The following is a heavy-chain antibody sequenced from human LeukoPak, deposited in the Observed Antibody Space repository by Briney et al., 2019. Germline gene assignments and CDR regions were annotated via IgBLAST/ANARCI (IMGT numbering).Heavy chain of an antibody. V-gene: IGHV4-34*01. D-gene: IGHD2-15*01. J-gene: IGHJ4*02. CDR2: INHSGST. CDR1: GGSFSGYY. CDR3: ARFPRYCSGGSCYSGFGY. Sequence: SETLSLTCAVDGGSFSGYYWSWIRQPPGKGLEWIGEINHSGSTNYNPSLKSRVTISVDTSKNQFSLKLSSVTAADTAVYYCARFPRYCSGGSCYSGFGYWGQGTLVTVSS.